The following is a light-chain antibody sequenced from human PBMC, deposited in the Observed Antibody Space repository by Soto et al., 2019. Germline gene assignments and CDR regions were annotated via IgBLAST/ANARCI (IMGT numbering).Light chain of an antibody. CDR3: MQGCNWLYT. CDR2: KVS. J-gene: IGKJ2*01. Sequence: DVVMTQSPLSLPVTLGQPASISCRSSQSLVDSDGNTYLNWFQQRPGQSPRRLICKVSNRGAGVPARFSGSGSGTDFTVNISRVEAEEVGVYSCMQGCNWLYTLGQGNKVEIK. CDR1: QSLVDSDGNTY. V-gene: IGKV2-30*01.